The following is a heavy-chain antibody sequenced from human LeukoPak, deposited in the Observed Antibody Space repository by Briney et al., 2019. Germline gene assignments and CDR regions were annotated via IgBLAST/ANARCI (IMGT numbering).Heavy chain of an antibody. J-gene: IGHJ4*02. Sequence: SETLSLTCTVSGGSISSYYWSWIRQPPGKGLEWIGYIYYSGSTNYNPFLKSRVTISVDTSKNQFSLKLSSVTAADTAVYYCARGSYSGYDFNLDYWGQGTLVTVSS. CDR3: ARGSYSGYDFNLDY. CDR1: GGSISSYY. V-gene: IGHV4-59*01. CDR2: IYYSGST. D-gene: IGHD5-12*01.